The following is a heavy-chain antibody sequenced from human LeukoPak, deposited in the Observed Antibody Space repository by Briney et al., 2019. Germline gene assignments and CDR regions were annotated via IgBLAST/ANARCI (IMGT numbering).Heavy chain of an antibody. CDR2: IYYSGST. CDR1: GGSISSSSYY. CDR3: ARDNYSSGLWGY. D-gene: IGHD6-19*01. J-gene: IGHJ4*02. V-gene: IGHV4-61*01. Sequence: SETLSLTCSVSGGSISSSSYYWSWIRQPPGKGLEWIGYIYYSGSTNYNPSLKSRVTISVDTSKNQFSLKLSSVTAADTAVYYCARDNYSSGLWGYWGQGTLVTVSS.